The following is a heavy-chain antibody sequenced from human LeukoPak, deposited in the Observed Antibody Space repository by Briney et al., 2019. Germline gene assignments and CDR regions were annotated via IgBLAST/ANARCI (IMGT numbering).Heavy chain of an antibody. V-gene: IGHV3-23*01. J-gene: IGHJ4*02. CDR1: GFTFSNYA. CDR3: AKRISLEAY. Sequence: QPGGSLRLSCAASGFTFSNYAMSWVRQAPGRGLERVSAITGSGDGTYYADSVKGRFTISRDNSKNTLYLQMNSLRAEDTAVYYCAKRISLEAYWGQGTLVTVSS. CDR2: ITGSGDGT.